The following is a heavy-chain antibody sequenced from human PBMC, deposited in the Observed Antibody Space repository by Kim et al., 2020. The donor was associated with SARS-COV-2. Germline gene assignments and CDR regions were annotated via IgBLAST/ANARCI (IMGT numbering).Heavy chain of an antibody. Sequence: GGSLRLSCAASGFTFSTYAMSWVRQTPGKGLEWVSAISYSGDSTYYADSVKGRFTISRDNSKNTLYLQLNSLTAEDTAVYYCAKGWTDDYWGQGTLVTVSS. CDR1: GFTFSTYA. CDR2: ISYSGDST. CDR3: AKGWTDDY. D-gene: IGHD2-15*01. J-gene: IGHJ4*02. V-gene: IGHV3-23*01.